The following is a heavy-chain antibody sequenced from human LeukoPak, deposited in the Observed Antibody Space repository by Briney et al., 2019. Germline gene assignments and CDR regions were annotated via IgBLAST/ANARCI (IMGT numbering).Heavy chain of an antibody. CDR1: GFTFSSYA. CDR2: IKQDGSEK. D-gene: IGHD3-10*01. V-gene: IGHV3-7*01. CDR3: AREGDGSGSSYYYYYGMDV. J-gene: IGHJ6*02. Sequence: GGSLRLSCAASGFTFSSYAMSWVRQAPGKGLEWVANIKQDGSEKYYVDSVKGRFTISRDNAKNSLYLQMNSLRAEDTAVYYCAREGDGSGSSYYYYYGMDVWGQGTTVTVSS.